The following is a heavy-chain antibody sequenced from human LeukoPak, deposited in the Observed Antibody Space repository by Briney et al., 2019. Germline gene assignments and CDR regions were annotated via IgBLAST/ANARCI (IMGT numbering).Heavy chain of an antibody. CDR3: ARAGVTSNWFDP. CDR2: IYYSGST. V-gene: IGHV4-31*03. CDR1: GGSISSGGYY. Sequence: PSQTLSLTCTVSGGSISSGGYYWSWIRQHPGKGLEWIGYIYYSGSTYYNPSLKSRVTISVDTSKNQFPLKLSSVTAADTAVYYCARAGVTSNWFDPWGQGTLVTVSS. D-gene: IGHD2-21*02. J-gene: IGHJ5*02.